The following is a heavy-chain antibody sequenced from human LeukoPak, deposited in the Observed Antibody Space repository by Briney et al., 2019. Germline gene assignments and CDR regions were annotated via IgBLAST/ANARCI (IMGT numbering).Heavy chain of an antibody. CDR1: GFTVSSDH. CDR2: IYSGGST. Sequence: GGSLRLSCAASGFTVSSDHMKWVRQAPGKGLEWVSVIYSGGSTYYADSVKGRFTISRHDSQNTLYLQMNSLRADDTAVYYCVYFDAIMATGDYWGQGTLVTVSS. V-gene: IGHV3-53*04. CDR3: VYFDAIMATGDY. J-gene: IGHJ4*02. D-gene: IGHD3-22*01.